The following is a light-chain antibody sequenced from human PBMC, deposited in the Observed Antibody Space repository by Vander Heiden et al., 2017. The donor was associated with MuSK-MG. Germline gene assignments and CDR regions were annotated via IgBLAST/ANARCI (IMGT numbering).Light chain of an antibody. J-gene: IGKJ4*01. Sequence: SNLQTGVPSRFTGRGSGTEFTLPISSLQPEDFATYSCQQTYSATALTFGGGTKVEIK. CDR2: S. V-gene: IGKV1-39*01. CDR3: QQTYSATALT.